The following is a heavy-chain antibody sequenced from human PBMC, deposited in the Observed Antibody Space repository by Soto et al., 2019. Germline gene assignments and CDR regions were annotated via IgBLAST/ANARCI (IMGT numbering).Heavy chain of an antibody. Sequence: QVQLVQSGAEVKKPGASVKVSCKASGYTFTSFYMHWVRQAPGQGLEWMGLINPSGTTTDYAQKFQGRVTITRDTSTSTYYMELSSLTSDDTAVYYCAKPQIARHYYYGMEVWGQGTAVNVSS. CDR1: GYTFTSFY. CDR3: AKPQIARHYYYGMEV. J-gene: IGHJ6*02. CDR2: INPSGTTT. V-gene: IGHV1-46*01.